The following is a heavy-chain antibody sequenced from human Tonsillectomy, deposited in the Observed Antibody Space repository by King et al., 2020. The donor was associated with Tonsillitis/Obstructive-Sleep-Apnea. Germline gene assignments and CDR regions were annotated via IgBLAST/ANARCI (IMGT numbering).Heavy chain of an antibody. J-gene: IGHJ4*02. V-gene: IGHV4-34*01. D-gene: IGHD3-3*01. CDR3: ARVGPPVSRFLEWLFDY. Sequence: VQLQQWGAGLLKPSETLSLTCAVYGGSFSGYYWSWIRQPPGKGLEWIGEINHSGSTNYNPSLKSRVTISVDTSKNKFSLKLGSVTAAYTAVYNCARVGPPVSRFLEWLFDYWGQGTLVTVSS. CDR1: GGSFSGYY. CDR2: INHSGST.